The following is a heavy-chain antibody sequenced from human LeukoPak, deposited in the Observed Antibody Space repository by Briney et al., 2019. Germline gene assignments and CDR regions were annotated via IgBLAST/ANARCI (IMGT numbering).Heavy chain of an antibody. D-gene: IGHD6-19*01. V-gene: IGHV3-23*01. Sequence: GGSLRLSCVASGFTFSSYAMNWVRQAPGKGLEWVSGMSNSGDSTRYADSVKGRFTISRDNSKNTLYLQMSSLRADDTAVYYRAEAYSGWYVWDCWGQGTLVTVSS. CDR2: MSNSGDST. CDR3: AEAYSGWYVWDC. CDR1: GFTFSSYA. J-gene: IGHJ4*02.